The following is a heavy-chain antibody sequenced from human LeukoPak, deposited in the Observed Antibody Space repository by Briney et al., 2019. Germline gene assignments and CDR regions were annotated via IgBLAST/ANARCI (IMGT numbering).Heavy chain of an antibody. CDR2: IKEDGREK. CDR3: ARGWGEKGYCRGGTCNNPQFDY. D-gene: IGHD2-15*01. Sequence: GGSLRLSCEASGFRFSDYWMTWVRQAPGKGLEWVANIKEDGREKYYVDSVKGRFTLSKDNAKNSVYLQMNSLGAEDTAVYYCARGWGEKGYCRGGTCNNPQFDYWGQGILVTVS. CDR1: GFRFSDYW. J-gene: IGHJ4*02. V-gene: IGHV3-7*01.